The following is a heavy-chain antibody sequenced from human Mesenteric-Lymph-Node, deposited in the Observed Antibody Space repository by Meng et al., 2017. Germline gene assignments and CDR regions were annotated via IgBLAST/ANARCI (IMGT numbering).Heavy chain of an antibody. D-gene: IGHD1-26*01. V-gene: IGHV4-30-4*01. CDR1: GGSISSGDYY. CDR2: IYYSGST. Sequence: VRLQESGPGLVKPSQTLSLPCTVSGGSISSGDYYWSWSRQPPGKGLEWIGCIYYSGSTYYNPSLKGRVTISVDTSKNQFSLNLSSVTAADTAVYYCARGQRSYSGSYPEWFDPWGQGTLVTVSS. J-gene: IGHJ5*02. CDR3: ARGQRSYSGSYPEWFDP.